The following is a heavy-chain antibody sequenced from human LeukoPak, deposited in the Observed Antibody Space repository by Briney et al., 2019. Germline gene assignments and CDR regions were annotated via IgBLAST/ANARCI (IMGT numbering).Heavy chain of an antibody. Sequence: PGGSLRLSCAASGFTVSSNYMIWVRQAPGKGLEWVSVIYSGGSTYYADSVKGRFTISRDNAKNSLYLQMSSLRAEDTAVYYCARLVGADDRYFDYWGQGTLVTVSS. D-gene: IGHD1-26*01. V-gene: IGHV3-53*01. CDR2: IYSGGST. CDR3: ARLVGADDRYFDY. J-gene: IGHJ4*02. CDR1: GFTVSSNY.